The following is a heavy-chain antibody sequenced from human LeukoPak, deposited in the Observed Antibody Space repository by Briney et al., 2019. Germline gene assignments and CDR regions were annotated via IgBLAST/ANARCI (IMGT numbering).Heavy chain of an antibody. J-gene: IGHJ3*02. CDR2: IYPGDSDT. V-gene: IGHV5-51*01. CDR1: GYSFTSYW. D-gene: IGHD2-2*01. Sequence: GESLQISCKGSGYSFTSYWIGWVRQLPGKGLEWMGIIYPGDSDTRYSPSFQGQVTISADKSISPAYLQWSSLKASDTAMYYCASPYGGYCSSTSCYNTNDASDIWGQGTMVTVSS. CDR3: ASPYGGYCSSTSCYNTNDASDI.